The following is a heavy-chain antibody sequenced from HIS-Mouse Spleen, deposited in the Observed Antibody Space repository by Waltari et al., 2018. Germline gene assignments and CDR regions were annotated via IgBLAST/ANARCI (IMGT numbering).Heavy chain of an antibody. CDR3: ARAPTSTVTFDY. V-gene: IGHV3-53*01. CDR2: IYSGGST. J-gene: IGHJ4*02. D-gene: IGHD4-17*01. CDR1: GFTVSSNY. Sequence: EVQLVESGGGLIQPGGSLRLSCAASGFTVSSNYMSWVRQAPGKGLEWVSVIYSGGSTYYADSVKGRFTISRDNSKNTLYLQMNSLRAEHTAVYYCARAPTSTVTFDYWGQGTLVTVSS.